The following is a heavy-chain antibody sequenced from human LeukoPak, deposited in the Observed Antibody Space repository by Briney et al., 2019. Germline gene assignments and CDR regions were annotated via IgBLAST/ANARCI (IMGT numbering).Heavy chain of an antibody. CDR2: IYYSGNT. V-gene: IGHV4-30-2*01. D-gene: IGHD3-22*01. Sequence: SETLSLTCAVSGGSIRSGDYSWSWVRQLSGKGLEWIGNIYYSGNTYYNPPLKSRVTISVDRSKNQFSLKLSSVTAADTAVYYCARGDSSGYYPYHWGQGTLVTVSS. CDR3: ARGDSSGYYPYH. J-gene: IGHJ5*02. CDR1: GGSIRSGDYS.